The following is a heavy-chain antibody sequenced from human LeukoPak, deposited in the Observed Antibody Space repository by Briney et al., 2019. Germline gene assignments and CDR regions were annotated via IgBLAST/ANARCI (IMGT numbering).Heavy chain of an antibody. D-gene: IGHD5-18*01. J-gene: IGHJ6*04. CDR3: ARAEGGYSYGHYYYYGMDV. Sequence: SETLSLTCTVSGGSISSYYWSWIRQPPGKGLEWIGYIYYSGSTNYNPSLKSRVTISVDTSKSQFSLKLSSVTAADTAVYYCARAEGGYSYGHYYYYGMDVWGKGTTVTVSS. CDR2: IYYSGST. CDR1: GGSISSYY. V-gene: IGHV4-59*01.